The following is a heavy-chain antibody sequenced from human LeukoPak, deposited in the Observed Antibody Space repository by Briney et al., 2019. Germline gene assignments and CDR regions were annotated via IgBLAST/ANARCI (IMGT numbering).Heavy chain of an antibody. D-gene: IGHD3-22*01. Sequence: SETLSLTCTVSGYSISSGYYWGWIRQPPGKGLEWIGSIYHSGSTYYNPSLKSRVTISVDTSKNQFSLKLSSVTAADTAVYYCASITMIVPGYFDYWGQGTLVTVSS. CDR1: GYSISSGYY. V-gene: IGHV4-38-2*02. CDR2: IYHSGST. CDR3: ASITMIVPGYFDY. J-gene: IGHJ4*02.